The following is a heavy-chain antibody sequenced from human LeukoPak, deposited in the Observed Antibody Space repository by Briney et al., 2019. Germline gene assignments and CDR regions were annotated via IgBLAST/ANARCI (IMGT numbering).Heavy chain of an antibody. Sequence: GGSLRLSYAASGFTFSNYWMHWVRQAPGKGLVWVSRINRDGSSTDYLDSVKGRFTISRDNARNTLYLQMNSLRAEDTAVYYCARVPYVFDLWGQGTMVTVSS. V-gene: IGHV3-74*01. CDR1: GFTFSNYW. CDR3: ARVPYVFDL. J-gene: IGHJ3*01. CDR2: INRDGSST.